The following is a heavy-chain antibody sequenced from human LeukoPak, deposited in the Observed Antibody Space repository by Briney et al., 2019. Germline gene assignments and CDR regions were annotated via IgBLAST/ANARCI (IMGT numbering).Heavy chain of an antibody. J-gene: IGHJ4*02. CDR2: IKSKTDGGTT. CDR1: VFTFSNAW. V-gene: IGHV3-15*01. Sequence: PGRSLRLSCAASVFTFSNAWMSWVRQAPGKGLEWVGRIKSKTDGGTTDYAVPVKGRFTISRDDSKNTLYLQMNSLKTEDTAVYYCTTDSVALAGMRFPVDYWGQGTLVTVPS. D-gene: IGHD6-19*01. CDR3: TTDSVALAGMRFPVDY.